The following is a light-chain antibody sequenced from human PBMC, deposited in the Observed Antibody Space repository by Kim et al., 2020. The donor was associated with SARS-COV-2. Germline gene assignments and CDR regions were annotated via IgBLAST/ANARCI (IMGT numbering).Light chain of an antibody. CDR3: QVWDSSSDHVV. CDR2: YDS. V-gene: IGLV3-21*04. CDR1: KDGSKS. J-gene: IGLJ2*01. Sequence: AAGKAARVSCGGNKDGSKSVHWYQQQPGQAPVLVIYYDSDRPSGIPERFSGSNSENTATLTISRVGTGDEADYYCQVWDSSSDHVVFGGGTQLTVL.